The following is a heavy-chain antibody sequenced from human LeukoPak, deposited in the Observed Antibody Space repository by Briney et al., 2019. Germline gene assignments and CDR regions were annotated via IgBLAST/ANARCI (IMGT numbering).Heavy chain of an antibody. V-gene: IGHV3-11*01. D-gene: IGHD5-12*01. CDR3: ARDHKRGYSGYDPNFDY. J-gene: IGHJ4*02. CDR2: ISSSGSTI. Sequence: GGSLRLSCAASGFTFSDYYMNWIRRAPGKGLEWVSYISSSGSTIYYADSVKGRFTISRDNAKNSLYLQMNSLRAEDTAVYYCARDHKRGYSGYDPNFDYWGQGTLVNVSS. CDR1: GFTFSDYY.